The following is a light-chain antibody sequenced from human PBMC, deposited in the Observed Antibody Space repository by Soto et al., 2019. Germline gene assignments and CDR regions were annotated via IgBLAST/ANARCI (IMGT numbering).Light chain of an antibody. CDR3: SSYTNNQRV. J-gene: IGLJ3*02. CDR2: EVN. Sequence: QSALTPPASVSGSPGQSITISCTGTSSDVGGHNYVSWYQQHPGKAPKLMIYEVNNRPSGVSNRFSGSKSGNTASLTISGLQAEDEADYYCSSYTNNQRVFGGGTKLTVL. CDR1: SSDVGGHNY. V-gene: IGLV2-14*01.